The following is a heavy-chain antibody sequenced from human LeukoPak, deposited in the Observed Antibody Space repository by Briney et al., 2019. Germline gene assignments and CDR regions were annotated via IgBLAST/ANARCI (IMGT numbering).Heavy chain of an antibody. CDR2: ISYSGGT. Sequence: SESLCLTRTVSIGSISVYSRSWVPDPPQKGVGSGGYISYSGGTHNNPSLSSRVTLSVDTSKNHISLNLSSVTAAGTGLYFSVRSTFTIFSRYAFDIWGQGTMVTVSS. CDR1: IGSISVYS. V-gene: IGHV4-59*01. CDR3: VRSTFTIFSRYAFDI. D-gene: IGHD3-9*01. J-gene: IGHJ3*02.